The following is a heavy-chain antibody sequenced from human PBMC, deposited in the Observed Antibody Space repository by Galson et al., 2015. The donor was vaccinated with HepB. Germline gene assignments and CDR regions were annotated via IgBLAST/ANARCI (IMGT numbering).Heavy chain of an antibody. Sequence: SVKVSCKAYRYIFTKFGISWVRQAPGQGLEWMGWINPSNGNTNYAQEFQGRVIMTTDTSTSTAYMELRSLRSDDTAVYYCARGGMATIGGPTFDYWGQGTLVTVSS. CDR3: ARGGMATIGGPTFDY. V-gene: IGHV1-18*01. J-gene: IGHJ4*02. CDR1: RYIFTKFG. D-gene: IGHD5-24*01. CDR2: INPSNGNT.